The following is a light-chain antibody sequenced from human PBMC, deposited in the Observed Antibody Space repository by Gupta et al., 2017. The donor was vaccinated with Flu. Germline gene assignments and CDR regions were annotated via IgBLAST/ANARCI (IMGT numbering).Light chain of an antibody. Sequence: DIQMTQSPSTLSASVGDRVSITCRASQSISTWLAWYQQKPGKAPNLLIYKASTLQSGVPSRFSGSGSGTDFTLTISSLQPDDFATYYCQQYNSYSPWTFGQGTKVEIK. V-gene: IGKV1-5*03. CDR1: QSISTW. J-gene: IGKJ1*01. CDR2: KAS. CDR3: QQYNSYSPWT.